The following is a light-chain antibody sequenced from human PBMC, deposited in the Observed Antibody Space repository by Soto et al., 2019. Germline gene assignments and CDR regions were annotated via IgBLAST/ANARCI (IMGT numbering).Light chain of an antibody. V-gene: IGKV3-15*01. J-gene: IGKJ1*01. CDR2: VAS. Sequence: EIVMTQSPATLSVSPGERATLSCRASQSVSSNLAWYQQKAGQAPRLLIYVASTRATGIPARFSGSGSGTEFTLTISSLESEDFAVYYCQQYIDWPTTLGQGAKVDIK. CDR1: QSVSSN. CDR3: QQYIDWPTT.